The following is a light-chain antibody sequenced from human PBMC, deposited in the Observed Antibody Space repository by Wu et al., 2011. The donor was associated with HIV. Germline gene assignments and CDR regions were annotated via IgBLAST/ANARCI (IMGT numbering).Light chain of an antibody. CDR2: GAS. Sequence: EIVLTQSPGTLSLSPGERATLSCRASQSISSSYLAWYQQKPGQAPRLLIYGASRRASGIPDRVSGSGSGTDFTLTINRLEPEDFAVYYCQQYGNSPVWSFGQGTKLEIK. V-gene: IGKV3-20*01. J-gene: IGKJ2*03. CDR1: QSISSSY. CDR3: QQYGNSPVWS.